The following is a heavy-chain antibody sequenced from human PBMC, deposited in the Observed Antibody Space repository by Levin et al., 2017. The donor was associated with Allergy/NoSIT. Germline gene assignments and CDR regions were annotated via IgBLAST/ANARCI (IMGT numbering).Heavy chain of an antibody. CDR3: ARERGYCSVGSCYWRHFDY. CDR2: IKQDGSEK. V-gene: IGHV3-7*01. Sequence: SLKISCAASGFTFSNYWMSWVRQAPGKGLEWVANIKQDGSEKYYVDSVKGRFTISRDNAKNSLYLQMNSLRAEDTAVYYCARERGYCSVGSCYWRHFDYWGQGTLVTVSS. D-gene: IGHD2-15*01. CDR1: GFTFSNYW. J-gene: IGHJ4*02.